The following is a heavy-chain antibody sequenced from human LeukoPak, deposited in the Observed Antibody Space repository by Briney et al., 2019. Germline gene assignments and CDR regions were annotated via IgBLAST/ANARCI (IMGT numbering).Heavy chain of an antibody. V-gene: IGHV3-30*02. D-gene: IGHD2-2*01. CDR1: GFTFSSYW. J-gene: IGHJ4*02. CDR2: MRYDGSNK. Sequence: GESLRLSCAASGFTFSSYWMSWVRQAPGKGLEWVAFMRYDGSNKYYPDSVKGRFTISRDNSKNTLYLQMNSLRAEDTAVYYCASFIPAARYFDHWGQGTLVTVSS. CDR3: ASFIPAARYFDH.